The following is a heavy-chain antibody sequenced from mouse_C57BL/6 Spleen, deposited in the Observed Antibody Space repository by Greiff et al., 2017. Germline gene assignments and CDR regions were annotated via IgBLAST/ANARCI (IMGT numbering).Heavy chain of an antibody. V-gene: IGHV1-22*01. Sequence: EVQLQQSGPELVKPGASVKMSCKASGYTFTDYNMHWVKQSHGKSLEWIGYINPNNGGTSYNQKFKGKATLTVTKSSSTAYMELRSLTSEDSAVYYCALLYYDYDWDAMDYWGQGTSVTVSS. CDR1: GYTFTDYN. D-gene: IGHD2-4*01. CDR2: INPNNGGT. J-gene: IGHJ4*01. CDR3: ALLYYDYDWDAMDY.